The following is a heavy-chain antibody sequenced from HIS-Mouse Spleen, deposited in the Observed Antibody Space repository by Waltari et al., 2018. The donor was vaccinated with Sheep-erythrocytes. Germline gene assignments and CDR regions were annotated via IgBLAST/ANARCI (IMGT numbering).Heavy chain of an antibody. CDR1: GFTFSSYA. J-gene: IGHJ4*02. V-gene: IGHV3-30*04. Sequence: QVQLVESGGGVVQPGRSLRLSCAASGFTFSSYAMHWVRQAPGKGLECVAGISYDGSNQDYADSVKGRFTISRDNSKNTLYLQMNSLRAEDTAVYYCARVSAGELKYYFDYWGQGTLVTVSS. CDR2: ISYDGSNQ. CDR3: ARVSAGELKYYFDY. D-gene: IGHD1-26*01.